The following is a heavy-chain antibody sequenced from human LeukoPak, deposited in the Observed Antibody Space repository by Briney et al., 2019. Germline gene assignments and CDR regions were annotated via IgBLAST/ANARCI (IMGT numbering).Heavy chain of an antibody. J-gene: IGHJ4*02. CDR1: GYTFTGCY. V-gene: IGHV1-2*02. CDR3: VRDGLNWDYDY. D-gene: IGHD1-7*01. CDR2: ISPTDGVT. Sequence: ASVKVSCKASGYTFTGCYMHWVRQAPGQGLEWVGWISPTDGVTRSAQIFQGRVALTRDTSIRTAYMELTRLRSDDTAVYYCVRDGLNWDYDYWGPGTLVAVSS.